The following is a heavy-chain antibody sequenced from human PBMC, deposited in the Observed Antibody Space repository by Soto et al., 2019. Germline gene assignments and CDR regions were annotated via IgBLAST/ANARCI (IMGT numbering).Heavy chain of an antibody. CDR2: VYYSGTT. D-gene: IGHD4-17*01. Sequence: PSETLSLTCSASGGSVSNKTYYWSWIRQPPGKRLEWIGYVYYSGTTNYNPSLKSRVTISVDLSKNQFSLRLSSVTTADTALYYCARTTAVPNTLRSRYFFDYWGQGTLVT. CDR3: ARTTAVPNTLRSRYFFDY. J-gene: IGHJ4*02. V-gene: IGHV4-61*01. CDR1: GGSVSNKTYY.